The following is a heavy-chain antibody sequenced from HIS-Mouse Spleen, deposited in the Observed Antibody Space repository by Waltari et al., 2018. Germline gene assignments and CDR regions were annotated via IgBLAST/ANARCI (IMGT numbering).Heavy chain of an antibody. CDR2: IYYSGST. V-gene: IGHV4-39*01. J-gene: IGHJ3*02. CDR3: AKTIRGSHDAFDI. CDR1: GGSISSSRYY. Sequence: QLQLQESGPGLVTPSETLSLTCTVSGGSISSSRYYWGWIRQPPGKGLEWIGSIYYSGSTYYNPSLKSRVTISVDTSKNQFSLKLSSVTAADTAVYYCAKTIRGSHDAFDIWGQGTMVTVSS. D-gene: IGHD3-10*01.